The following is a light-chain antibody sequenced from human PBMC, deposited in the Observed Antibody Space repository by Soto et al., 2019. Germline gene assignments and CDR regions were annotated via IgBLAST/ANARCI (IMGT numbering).Light chain of an antibody. Sequence: EIVLTQSPGTLSLSPGEGATLSCRASQSVSSSYLAWYKQKPGQAPRLLIYGASRRATGIPDRFSGSGSGTDFTLTISRLETEDFAVYYCQQYASSPPFTFGPGTKVDL. CDR1: QSVSSSY. CDR2: GAS. CDR3: QQYASSPPFT. V-gene: IGKV3-20*01. J-gene: IGKJ3*01.